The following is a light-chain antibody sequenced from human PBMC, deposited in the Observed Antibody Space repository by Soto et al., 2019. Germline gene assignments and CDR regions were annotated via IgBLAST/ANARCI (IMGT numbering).Light chain of an antibody. CDR2: GAS. V-gene: IGKV3-20*01. J-gene: IGKJ2*01. Sequence: EIVLTQSPVTLSLSPGERATHSCRASQSVSSSQVAWYQQKPGQAPRLLIYGASSRATGIPDRFSGVGSETDFTLTISRLEPEDFAVYYCQQYATSPHTFGQGTKLEIK. CDR3: QQYATSPHT. CDR1: QSVSSSQ.